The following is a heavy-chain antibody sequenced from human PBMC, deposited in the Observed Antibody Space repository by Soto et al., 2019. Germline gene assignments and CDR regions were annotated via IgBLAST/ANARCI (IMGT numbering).Heavy chain of an antibody. D-gene: IGHD3-9*01. Sequence: QLQLQESGPGLVKPSETLSLTCTVSGGSISSSSYYWGWIRQPPGKGLEWIGSIYYSGSTYYNPSRKSRVTISVDTSKNQFSLKLSSVTAADTAVYYCARPDYDILTGYPGWFDPWGQGTLVTVSS. CDR3: ARPDYDILTGYPGWFDP. CDR2: IYYSGST. CDR1: GGSISSSSYY. V-gene: IGHV4-39*01. J-gene: IGHJ5*02.